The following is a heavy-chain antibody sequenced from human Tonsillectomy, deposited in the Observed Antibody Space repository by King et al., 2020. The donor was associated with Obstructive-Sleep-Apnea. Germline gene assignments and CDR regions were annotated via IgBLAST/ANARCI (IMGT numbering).Heavy chain of an antibody. D-gene: IGHD2-15*01. CDR3: AGGGMGRCCSGGSCYGDRGELGY. V-gene: IGHV3-30*04. J-gene: IGHJ4*02. Sequence: VQLVESGGGVVQPGRSLRLSCAASGFTFSSYAMHWVRQAPGRGLEWVALISYDGSNKYYADSVKGRFTISRDNSRNTLYVQMNSLRSEDTAVYYCAGGGMGRCCSGGSCYGDRGELGYWGQGTLVTVSS. CDR2: ISYDGSNK. CDR1: GFTFSSYA.